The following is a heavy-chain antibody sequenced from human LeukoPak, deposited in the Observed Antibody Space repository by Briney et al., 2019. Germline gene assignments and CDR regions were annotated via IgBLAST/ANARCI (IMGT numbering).Heavy chain of an antibody. V-gene: IGHV1-46*01. Sequence: ASVKVSCKASGYTFTSYYMHWVRQAPGQGLEWMGIINPSGGSTSYAQKFQGRVTMTRDMSTSTVYMELSSLRSEDTAVYYCARDRHYYVSGSYYTDCWGQGTLVTVSS. CDR1: GYTFTSYY. J-gene: IGHJ4*02. D-gene: IGHD3-10*01. CDR2: INPSGGST. CDR3: ARDRHYYVSGSYYTDC.